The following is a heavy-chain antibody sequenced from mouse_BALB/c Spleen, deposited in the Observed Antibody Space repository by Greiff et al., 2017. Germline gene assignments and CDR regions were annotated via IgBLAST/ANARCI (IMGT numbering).Heavy chain of an antibody. CDR2: IWAGGST. CDR3: AREGDYRYDDLFAY. Sequence: VQLVESGPGLVAPSQSLSITCTVSGFSLTSYGVHWVRQPPGKGLEWLGVIWAGGSTNYNSALMSRLSISKDNSKSQVFLKMNSLQTDDTAMYYCAREGDYRYDDLFAYWGQGTLVTVSA. CDR1: GFSLTSYG. D-gene: IGHD2-14*01. J-gene: IGHJ3*01. V-gene: IGHV2-9*02.